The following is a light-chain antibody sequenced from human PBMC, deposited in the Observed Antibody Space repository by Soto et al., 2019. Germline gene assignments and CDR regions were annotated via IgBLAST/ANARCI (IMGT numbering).Light chain of an antibody. Sequence: QCALTQPAAVCGPPGQSITISCTGTSSDVGRYNYVSWYQQHSGKAPKLVIYEVRNRPSGISNRFSASKSGNTASLTISGLQAEDEADYYCTSYTSNTTWVFGGGTKLT. V-gene: IGLV2-14*01. J-gene: IGLJ3*02. CDR2: EVR. CDR1: SSDVGRYNY. CDR3: TSYTSNTTWV.